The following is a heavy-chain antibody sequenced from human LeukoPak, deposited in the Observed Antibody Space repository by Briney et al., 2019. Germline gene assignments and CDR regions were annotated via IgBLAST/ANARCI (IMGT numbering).Heavy chain of an antibody. J-gene: IGHJ5*02. Sequence: SETLSLTCALYGGSFIGYYRSWIRHPPGNGLEWIGEIINIGSTNYNPSLKSRVTIPLETSKHQSSLTLSSGTAADTAVYYCASRRMAAPAPLDPWGQGNLVTVSS. CDR2: IINIGST. CDR1: GGSFIGYY. V-gene: IGHV4-34*12. D-gene: IGHD1-14*01. CDR3: ASRRMAAPAPLDP.